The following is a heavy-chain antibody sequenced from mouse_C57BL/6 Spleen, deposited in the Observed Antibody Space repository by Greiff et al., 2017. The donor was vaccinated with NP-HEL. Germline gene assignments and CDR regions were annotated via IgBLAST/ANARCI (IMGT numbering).Heavy chain of an antibody. CDR2: IDPSDSYT. CDR3: ARGGGNFAY. CDR1: GYTFTSYW. D-gene: IGHD2-1*01. V-gene: IGHV1-69*01. Sequence: QVQLQQPGAELVMPGASVKLSCKASGYTFTSYWMHWVKQRPGQGLEWIGEIDPSDSYTNYNQKFKGKSTLTVDKSSSTAYMQLSSLTSEDSAVYYCARGGGNFAYWGQGTLVTVSA. J-gene: IGHJ3*01.